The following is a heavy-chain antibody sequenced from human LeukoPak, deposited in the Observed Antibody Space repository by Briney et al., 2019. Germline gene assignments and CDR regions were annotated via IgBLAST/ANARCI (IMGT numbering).Heavy chain of an antibody. CDR2: VFYTGSA. J-gene: IGHJ3*02. CDR1: GDSISSSSYY. V-gene: IGHV4-39*01. CDR3: ARHVGSGSFFDI. Sequence: SETLSLTCTVSGDSISSSSYYWGWIRQPPGKGLEWIGSVFYTGSAHCNPCLKSRVTISVDRSKNQFSLRLSSVTAADTAVYYCARHVGSGSFFDIWGQGTLVTVSS. D-gene: IGHD3-10*01.